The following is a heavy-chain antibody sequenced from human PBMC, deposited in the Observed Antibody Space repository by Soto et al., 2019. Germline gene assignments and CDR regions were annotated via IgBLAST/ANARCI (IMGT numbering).Heavy chain of an antibody. Sequence: QVKLVQSGTEVKRPGSSVKVSCKASGGTFSNYGLSWVRQAPGHGLQWMGGIIPIFGTLHNAREFQDRVTITADQSTGTASMDPRSLTYDDTAVYFCATTPFNMASAGSYYFDSWGQGILVTVSS. CDR2: IIPIFGTL. D-gene: IGHD6-13*01. CDR1: GGTFSNYG. J-gene: IGHJ4*02. V-gene: IGHV1-69*01. CDR3: ATTPFNMASAGSYYFDS.